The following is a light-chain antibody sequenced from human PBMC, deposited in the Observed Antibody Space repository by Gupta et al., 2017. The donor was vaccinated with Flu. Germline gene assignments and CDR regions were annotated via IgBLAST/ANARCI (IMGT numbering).Light chain of an antibody. Sequence: PGETATLSCRASQSVNDNYLAWYQQKPGQAPRLLIYRASNRATGIPDRFRGSGFGTDFTLTISRLEPEDFALYFCQEFDSRAFGQGTKVEIK. CDR1: QSVNDNY. V-gene: IGKV3-20*01. J-gene: IGKJ1*01. CDR2: RAS. CDR3: QEFDSRA.